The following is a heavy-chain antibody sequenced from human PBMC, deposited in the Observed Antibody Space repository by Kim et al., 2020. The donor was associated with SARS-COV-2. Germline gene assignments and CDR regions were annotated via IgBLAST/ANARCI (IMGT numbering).Heavy chain of an antibody. Sequence: GGSLRLSCAASGFTFSSYAMHWVRQAPGKGLEGVAVISYDGSNKYYADSVKGRFTISRDNSKNTLYLQMNSLRAEDTAGFYCGRTSSGSYYYGMDVWGQG. J-gene: IGHJ6*02. D-gene: IGHD3-10*01. CDR1: GFTFSSYA. V-gene: IGHV3-30-3*01. CDR3: GRTSSGSYYYGMDV. CDR2: ISYDGSNK.